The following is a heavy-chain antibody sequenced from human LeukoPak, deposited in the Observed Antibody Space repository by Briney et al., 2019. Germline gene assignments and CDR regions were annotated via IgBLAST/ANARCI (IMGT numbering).Heavy chain of an antibody. D-gene: IGHD2-2*01. Sequence: GGSLRLSCAASGFTFSSYSMNWVRQAPGKGLEWVSSISSSSYIYYADSVKGRFTISRDNAKNSLYLQMNSLRAEDTAVYYCARDGVVVVPYYYYGMDVWGQGTTVTVSS. J-gene: IGHJ6*02. CDR2: ISSSSYI. CDR3: ARDGVVVVPYYYYGMDV. V-gene: IGHV3-21*01. CDR1: GFTFSSYS.